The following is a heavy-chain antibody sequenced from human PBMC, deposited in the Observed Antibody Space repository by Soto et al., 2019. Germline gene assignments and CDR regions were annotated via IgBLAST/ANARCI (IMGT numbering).Heavy chain of an antibody. CDR2: IYYSGST. D-gene: IGHD3-3*01. CDR3: ATSGRTIFGVDYYYYSYMDV. J-gene: IGHJ6*03. V-gene: IGHV4-31*03. Sequence: PSETLSLTCTVSGGSISSGGYYWSWIRQHPGKGLEWIGYIYYSGSTYYNPSLKSRVTISVDTSKNQFSLKLSSVTAADTAVYYCATSGRTIFGVDYYYYSYMDVWGKGTTVTVSS. CDR1: GGSISSGGYY.